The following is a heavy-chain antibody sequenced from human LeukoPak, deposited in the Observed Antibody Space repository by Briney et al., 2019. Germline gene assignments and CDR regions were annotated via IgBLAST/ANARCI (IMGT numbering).Heavy chain of an antibody. D-gene: IGHD4-11*01. CDR1: GFTFRSYV. V-gene: IGHV3-23*01. CDR2: ISGSGDNT. J-gene: IGHJ5*01. Sequence: GGSLRLSCAASGFTFRSYVMNWVRLAPGKGLEWVSAISGSGDNTYYADSVKGRFTISRDNSKTTLFLQMNSLRAEDSAVYYCAKDLHDYGNYVGWFDSWGQGTLVTVSS. CDR3: AKDLHDYGNYVGWFDS.